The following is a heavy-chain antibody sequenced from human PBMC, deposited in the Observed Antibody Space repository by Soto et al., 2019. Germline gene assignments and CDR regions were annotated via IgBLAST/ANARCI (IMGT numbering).Heavy chain of an antibody. CDR3: ARGLGGSFGVPTFDY. D-gene: IGHD3-16*01. CDR2: ITSSSSYT. Sequence: QVQLVESGGGLVKPGGSLRLSCAASGFTFGDYYMSWIRQAPGKGLEWVSYITSSSSYTNYADSVKGRFTISRDNAKNSLYLQMSSLRAEDTAVYYCARGLGGSFGVPTFDYWGQGILVTVSS. CDR1: GFTFGDYY. J-gene: IGHJ4*02. V-gene: IGHV3-11*05.